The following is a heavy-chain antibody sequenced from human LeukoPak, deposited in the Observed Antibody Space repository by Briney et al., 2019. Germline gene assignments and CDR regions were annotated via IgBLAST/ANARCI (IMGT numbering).Heavy chain of an antibody. CDR3: ARGSSTWYDY. D-gene: IGHD6-13*01. Sequence: KVGESLRISCKGFGYSFTNYWITWVRQMPGKGLEWMGRIDPSDSYTNYSPSFQGQVTISADKSISTAYLQWSSLKASDTAMYYCARGSSTWYDYWGQGTLVTVSS. CDR2: IDPSDSYT. CDR1: GYSFTNYW. J-gene: IGHJ4*02. V-gene: IGHV5-10-1*04.